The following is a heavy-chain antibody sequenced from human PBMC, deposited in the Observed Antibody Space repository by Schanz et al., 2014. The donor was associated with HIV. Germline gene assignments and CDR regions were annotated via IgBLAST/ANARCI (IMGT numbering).Heavy chain of an antibody. CDR3: ARSRYGDYPYYFDY. D-gene: IGHD4-17*01. CDR1: GGIFSYHA. Sequence: QVQLVQSGAEVKKPGSSVTVSCKASGGIFSYHAINWVRQAPGQGLEWMGGIIPIFATPNYAQKFQGRVTITADESTSTAYMELSSLRSDDTAMYYCARSRYGDYPYYFDYWGQGTRVIVSS. J-gene: IGHJ4*02. CDR2: IIPIFATP. V-gene: IGHV1-69*01.